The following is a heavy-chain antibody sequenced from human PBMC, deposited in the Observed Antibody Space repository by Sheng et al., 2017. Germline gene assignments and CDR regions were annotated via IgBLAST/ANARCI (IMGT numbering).Heavy chain of an antibody. V-gene: IGHV3-30*04. J-gene: IGHJ3*01. CDR1: GFTFSIFA. CDR2: ISYDGSKK. D-gene: IGHD5-12*01. Sequence: QVQLVESGGGVVQPGRSLRLSCTASGFTFSIFALHWVRQAPGKGLEWLAVISYDGSKKYYADSVKGRFTISRDDSKNTLYLQMNSLRAEDTAVYYCARDRSGYYPWNAFDVWGQGTMVTVSS. CDR3: ARDRSGYYPWNAFDV.